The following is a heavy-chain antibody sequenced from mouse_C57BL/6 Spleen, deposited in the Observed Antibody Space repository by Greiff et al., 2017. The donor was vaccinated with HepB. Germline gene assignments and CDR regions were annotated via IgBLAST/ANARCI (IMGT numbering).Heavy chain of an antibody. J-gene: IGHJ1*03. CDR3: ARYDYEWYFDV. V-gene: IGHV1-64*01. Sequence: QVQLQQPGAELVKPGASVKLSCKASGYTFTSYWLHWVKQRPGQGLEWIGMIHPNRGSTNYNEKFQSKATLTVDKSSSTAYMQRSSLTSEDSAVYYCARYDYEWYFDVWGTGTTVTVSS. D-gene: IGHD2-4*01. CDR1: GYTFTSYW. CDR2: IHPNRGST.